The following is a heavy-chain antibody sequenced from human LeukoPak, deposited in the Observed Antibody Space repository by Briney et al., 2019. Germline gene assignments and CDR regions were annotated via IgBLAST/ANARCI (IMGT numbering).Heavy chain of an antibody. Sequence: PGGSLRLSCAASGFTFDDYAMHWVRQAPGKGLEWVSGISWNSGSIGYADSVKGRFTISRDNAKNSLYLQMNSLRAEDTALYYCARGLQGIDYWGQGTLVTVSS. V-gene: IGHV3-9*01. D-gene: IGHD4-11*01. CDR3: ARGLQGIDY. CDR1: GFTFDDYA. CDR2: ISWNSGSI. J-gene: IGHJ4*02.